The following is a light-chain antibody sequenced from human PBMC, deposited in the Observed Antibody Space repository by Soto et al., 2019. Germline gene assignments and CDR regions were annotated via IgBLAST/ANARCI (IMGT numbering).Light chain of an antibody. CDR1: SSNIGAGYD. CDR2: GNN. Sequence: QAVVTQPPSVSGAPGQRVTISCTGSSSNIGAGYDVFWYHQLPGTAPKLLIYGNNNRPSGVPDRFSGSKSGTSASLAITGLQAEDEADYYCQSYDSSLSVVFGGGTKLTVL. V-gene: IGLV1-40*01. J-gene: IGLJ2*01. CDR3: QSYDSSLSVV.